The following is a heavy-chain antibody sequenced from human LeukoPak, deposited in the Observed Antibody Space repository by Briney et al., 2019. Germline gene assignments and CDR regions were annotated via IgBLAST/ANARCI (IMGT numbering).Heavy chain of an antibody. CDR2: IYYSGST. J-gene: IGHJ4*02. CDR3: ASSYSSGWYVRDGPFDY. CDR1: GVSISSSSYY. D-gene: IGHD6-19*01. Sequence: SETLSLTCTVSGVSISSSSYYWGWIRQPPGKGLEWIGSIYYSGSTYYNPSLKSRVTISVDTSKNQYSLKLSSVTAADTAVYYCASSYSSGWYVRDGPFDYWGQGTLVTVSS. V-gene: IGHV4-39*07.